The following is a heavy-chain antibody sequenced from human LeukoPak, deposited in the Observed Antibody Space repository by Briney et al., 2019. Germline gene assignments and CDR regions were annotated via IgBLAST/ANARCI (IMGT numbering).Heavy chain of an antibody. Sequence: SETLSLTCTISGYSISSGYYWGWIRQPPGKGLEWIGSIYHSGNTYYNPSLKSRLTISVDTSKNQLSLKLSSVTAADTAVYYCVRHRYSNYEGRDMDVWGKGTTVIVS. CDR3: VRHRYSNYEGRDMDV. CDR2: IYHSGNT. J-gene: IGHJ6*03. CDR1: GYSISSGYY. V-gene: IGHV4-38-2*02. D-gene: IGHD4-11*01.